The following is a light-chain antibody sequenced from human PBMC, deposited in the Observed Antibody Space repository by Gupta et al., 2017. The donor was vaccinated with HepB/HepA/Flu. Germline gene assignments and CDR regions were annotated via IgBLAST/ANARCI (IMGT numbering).Light chain of an antibody. CDR2: KAS. Sequence: IQMTQPPSTLFACGGDSVTITCLASQSISMWLAWYQQKAGDAPKLLIYKASSLDSGVPSRFSGSGSGTKFTLTISSLQPDDSATYYCQQYNGFSSSFGEGTKLEIK. V-gene: IGKV1-5*03. J-gene: IGKJ2*04. CDR3: QQYNGFSSS. CDR1: QSISMW.